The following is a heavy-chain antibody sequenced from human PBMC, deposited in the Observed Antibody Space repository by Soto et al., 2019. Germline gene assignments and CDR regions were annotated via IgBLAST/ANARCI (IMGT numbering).Heavy chain of an antibody. V-gene: IGHV1-18*01. D-gene: IGHD1-7*01. Sequence: QVQLVQSGAEVKKPGASVKVSCKASGYTFTSYGINWVLQAPGQGLEWMGWISAYNGNTNYAQKLQGRVSMTTDTSTSTAYMELRSLRSDDTAVYYCARLITGTTFYYYYGMDVSGHGTTVTVSS. J-gene: IGHJ6*02. CDR2: ISAYNGNT. CDR1: GYTFTSYG. CDR3: ARLITGTTFYYYYGMDV.